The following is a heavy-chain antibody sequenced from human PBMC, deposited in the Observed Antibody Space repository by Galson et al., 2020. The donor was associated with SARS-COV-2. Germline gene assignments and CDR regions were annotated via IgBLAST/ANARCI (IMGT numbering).Heavy chain of an antibody. CDR3: ATAPPMPGEYSWWFDP. V-gene: IGHV1-24*01. J-gene: IGHJ5*02. D-gene: IGHD3-10*01. Sequence: ASVKVSCKVSGYTLTELSMHWVRQAPGKGLEWMGGFDPEDGETIYAQKFQGRVTMTEDTSTDTAYMELSSLRSEDTAVYYCATAPPMPGEYSWWFDPWGQGTLVTVSS. CDR2: FDPEDGET. CDR1: GYTLTELS.